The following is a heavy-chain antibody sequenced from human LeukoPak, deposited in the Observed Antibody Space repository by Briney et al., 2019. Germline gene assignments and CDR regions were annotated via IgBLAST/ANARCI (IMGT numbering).Heavy chain of an antibody. V-gene: IGHV1-69*13. CDR3: ALVGATGGFDY. J-gene: IGHJ4*02. CDR2: IIPIFGTA. Sequence: GASVKVSCKASGGTFSSYAISWVRQAPGQGLEWMGGIIPIFGTANYAQKFQGRVTITADESTSTAYTELSSLRSEDTAVYYCALVGATGGFDYWGQGTLVTVSS. D-gene: IGHD1-26*01. CDR1: GGTFSSYA.